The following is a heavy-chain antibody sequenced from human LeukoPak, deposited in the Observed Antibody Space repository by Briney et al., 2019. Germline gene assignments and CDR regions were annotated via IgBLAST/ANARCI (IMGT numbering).Heavy chain of an antibody. CDR1: GFTFSSYS. D-gene: IGHD3-22*01. CDR3: AKVYYYDSSGYYYFDY. V-gene: IGHV3-48*04. Sequence: GGSLRLSCAASGFTFSSYSMNWVRQAPGKGLEWVSYISSSSSTIYYADSVKGRFTISRDNVKNSLYLQMNSLRAEDTALYYCAKVYYYDSSGYYYFDYWGQGTLVTVSS. J-gene: IGHJ4*02. CDR2: ISSSSSTI.